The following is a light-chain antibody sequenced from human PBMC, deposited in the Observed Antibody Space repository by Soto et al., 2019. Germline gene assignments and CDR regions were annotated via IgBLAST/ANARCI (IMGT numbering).Light chain of an antibody. Sequence: DIQMTQSPSTLSASVGDRVTITCRASQSISDWLAWYQQKPGTVPKLLIYRASSLESEVPSRFSGSGSGTEFTLSISSLQPDDFATYYCQQYYSYSRTFGQGTKVEIK. CDR1: QSISDW. CDR2: RAS. V-gene: IGKV1-5*03. J-gene: IGKJ1*01. CDR3: QQYYSYSRT.